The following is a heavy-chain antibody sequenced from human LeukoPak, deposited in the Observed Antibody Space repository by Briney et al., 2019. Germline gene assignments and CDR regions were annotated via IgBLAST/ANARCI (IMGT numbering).Heavy chain of an antibody. CDR3: ARGSVIYCSSASCYSWFDS. D-gene: IGHD2-2*01. Sequence: GASVNVSCKASGYTFSSHSISWVRQAPGQGLEWMGGISAYRGNTNYAQKFQGRITMTTDTSTNTVYMELRSLRSDDTAVYYCARGSVIYCSSASCYSWFDSWGQGTLVTVSS. CDR2: ISAYRGNT. J-gene: IGHJ5*01. V-gene: IGHV1-18*01. CDR1: GYTFSSHS.